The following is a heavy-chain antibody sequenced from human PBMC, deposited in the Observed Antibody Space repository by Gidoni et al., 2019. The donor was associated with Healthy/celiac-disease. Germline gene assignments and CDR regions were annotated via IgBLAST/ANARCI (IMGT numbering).Heavy chain of an antibody. V-gene: IGHV3-74*01. CDR2: INSDGSST. Sequence: EVQLVESGGGLVQPGGSLRLSCAASGFTFSSYWMHWVRQAPGKGLVWVSRINSDGSSTSYADSVKGRFTISRDNAKNKLYLQMNSLRAEDTAVYYCARDGAQVVPAAIVLHWFDPWGQGTLVTVSS. J-gene: IGHJ5*02. CDR3: ARDGAQVVPAAIVLHWFDP. CDR1: GFTFSSYW. D-gene: IGHD2-2*02.